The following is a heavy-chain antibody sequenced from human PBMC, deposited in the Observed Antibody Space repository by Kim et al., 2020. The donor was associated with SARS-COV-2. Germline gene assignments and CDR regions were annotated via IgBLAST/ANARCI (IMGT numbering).Heavy chain of an antibody. CDR2: INPNSGGT. J-gene: IGHJ6*02. V-gene: IGHV1-2*02. CDR1: GYTFTGYY. D-gene: IGHD1-1*01. CDR3: ARDPQLRYYYYYGMDV. Sequence: ASVKVSCKASGYTFTGYYMHWVRQAPGQGLEWMGWINPNSGGTNYAQKFQGRVTMTRDTSISTAYMEMSRLRSDDPAVYYCARDPQLRYYYYYGMDVWGQGTTVTVSS.